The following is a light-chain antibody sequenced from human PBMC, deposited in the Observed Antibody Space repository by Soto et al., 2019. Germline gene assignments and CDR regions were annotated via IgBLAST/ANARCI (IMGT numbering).Light chain of an antibody. CDR3: LQTYDTPLT. Sequence: DIQMTQSASSLSASVGDRFTITCRASQSITSYLNWYQQKPGKAPNLLIYDSSSLQSGVPSRFGGSGSGTDFTLTISSLQPDDFASYYCLQTYDTPLTFGGGTKVDI. CDR2: DSS. V-gene: IGKV1-39*01. J-gene: IGKJ4*01. CDR1: QSITSY.